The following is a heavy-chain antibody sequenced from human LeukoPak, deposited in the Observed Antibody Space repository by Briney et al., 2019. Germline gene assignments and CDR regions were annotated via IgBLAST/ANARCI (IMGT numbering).Heavy chain of an antibody. CDR3: AIDKNGYGRYGEFDL. CDR2: INKDGSEK. Sequence: GGSLRLSCAASGFTFSGYWMSWVRQAPGEGLEWVAHINKDGSEKYYVDSVKGRFTISRDNGKNSLYLQMDSLSAEATAVYYCAIDKNGYGRYGEFDLGGQGTLVSVSS. V-gene: IGHV3-7*01. J-gene: IGHJ4*02. CDR1: GFTFSGYW. D-gene: IGHD5-12*01.